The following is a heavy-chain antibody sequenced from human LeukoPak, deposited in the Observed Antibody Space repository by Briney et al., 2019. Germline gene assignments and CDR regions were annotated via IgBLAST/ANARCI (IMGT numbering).Heavy chain of an antibody. J-gene: IGHJ4*02. D-gene: IGHD3-10*01. CDR1: GYTFTSYY. V-gene: IGHV1-69*02. CDR2: IIPILGIA. Sequence: GASVKVSCKASGYTFTSYYMHWVRQAPGQGLEWMGRIIPILGIANYAQKFQGRVTITADKSTSTAYMELSSLRSEDTAVYYCAIYYYGSGSYYNADYWGQGTLVTVYS. CDR3: AIYYYGSGSYYNADY.